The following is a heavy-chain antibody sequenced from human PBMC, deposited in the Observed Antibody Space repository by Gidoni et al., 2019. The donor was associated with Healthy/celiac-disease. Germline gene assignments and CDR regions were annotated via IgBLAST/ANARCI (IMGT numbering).Heavy chain of an antibody. CDR2: SYYSGST. J-gene: IGHJ5*02. CDR3: ARMGPGYSSSWHDWFDP. D-gene: IGHD6-13*01. Sequence: QLQLQESGPGLVKPSETLSLPCTVSVGSISSTSYYWGWIRQPPGNGLEWIGSSYYSGSTYYNPSLKSRVTISVDTSKNQFSLKLISVTAADTAVYYCARMGPGYSSSWHDWFDPWGQGTLVTVSS. V-gene: IGHV4-39*01. CDR1: VGSISSTSYY.